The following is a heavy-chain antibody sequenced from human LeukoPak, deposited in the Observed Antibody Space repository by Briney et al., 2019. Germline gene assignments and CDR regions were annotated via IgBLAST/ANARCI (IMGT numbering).Heavy chain of an antibody. CDR3: AKGTAVGD. Sequence: GGSLRLSXAASGFTFSSYAMSWVRQAPGKGLEWVSGISGSGGSTHYADSVKGRFTISRDNSRNTLYLQMNSLRAEDTAVYYCAKGTAVGDWGWGTLVTVSS. CDR2: ISGSGGST. V-gene: IGHV3-23*01. J-gene: IGHJ4*02. D-gene: IGHD4-23*01. CDR1: GFTFSSYA.